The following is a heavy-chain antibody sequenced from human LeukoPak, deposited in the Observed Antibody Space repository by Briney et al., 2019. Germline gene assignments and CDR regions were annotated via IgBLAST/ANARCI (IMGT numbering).Heavy chain of an antibody. V-gene: IGHV1-18*01. CDR2: ISVYNGNT. D-gene: IGHD7-27*01. CDR3: ARAWVIARLGDALDM. Sequence: ASVKVSCKASGYTFSIYGFSWVRQAPGQGLEWMGWISVYNGNTNYAQKFQGRVTMTRNTSISTAYMELSSLRSEDTAVYYCARAWVIARLGDALDMWGQGTMVTVYS. CDR1: GYTFSIYG. J-gene: IGHJ3*02.